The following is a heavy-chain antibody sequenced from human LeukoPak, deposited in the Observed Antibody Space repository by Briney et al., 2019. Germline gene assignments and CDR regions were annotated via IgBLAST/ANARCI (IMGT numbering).Heavy chain of an antibody. CDR3: ARVIAVAGGVPPRYFDY. D-gene: IGHD6-19*01. V-gene: IGHV4-39*07. CDR1: GGSISSTSYY. J-gene: IGHJ4*02. CDR2: IYYSGST. Sequence: PSETLSLTCTVSGGSISSTSYYWGWIRQPPGKGLEWIGSIYYSGSTYYNPSLKSRVTISVDTSKNQFSLKLSSVTAADTAMYYCARVIAVAGGVPPRYFDYWGQGTLVTVSS.